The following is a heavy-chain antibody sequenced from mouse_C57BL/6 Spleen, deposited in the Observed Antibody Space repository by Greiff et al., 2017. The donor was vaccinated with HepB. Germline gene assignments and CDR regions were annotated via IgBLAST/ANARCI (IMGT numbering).Heavy chain of an antibody. J-gene: IGHJ4*01. CDR2: IHPNSGST. Sequence: VQLQQPGAELVKPGASVKLSCKASGYTFTSYWMHWVKQRPGQGLEWIGMIHPNSGSTNYNEKFKSKATLTVDKSSSTAYMQLSSLTSEDSAVYYCARSKAADYGMDYWGQGTSVTVSS. D-gene: IGHD1-3*01. V-gene: IGHV1-64*01. CDR1: GYTFTSYW. CDR3: ARSKAADYGMDY.